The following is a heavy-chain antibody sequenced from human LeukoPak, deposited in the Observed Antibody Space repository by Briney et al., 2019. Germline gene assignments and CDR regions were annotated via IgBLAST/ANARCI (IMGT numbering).Heavy chain of an antibody. V-gene: IGHV1-2*02. J-gene: IGHJ4*02. CDR3: ARGVGGNARWRNFDWSKKIPMRDYFDY. CDR1: GYTFTDSY. CDR2: INPNSGGT. Sequence: ASVKVSCKASGYTFTDSYMHWVRQAPGQGLEWMGWINPNSGGTNYAQKFQGRVTMTRDTSITTAYMDLSRLRSDDTAVYYCARGVGGNARWRNFDWSKKIPMRDYFDYWGQGSLVTVSS. D-gene: IGHD3-9*01.